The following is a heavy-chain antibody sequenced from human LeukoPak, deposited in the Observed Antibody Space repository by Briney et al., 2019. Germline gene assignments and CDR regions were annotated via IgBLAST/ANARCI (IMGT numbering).Heavy chain of an antibody. Sequence: ASVKVSCKASGGTFSSYAISWVRQAPGQGLEWMGGIIPIFGTANYAQKFQGRVTITADESTSTAYMELSSLRSEDAAVYYCARESHDYGGNVLYWGQGTLVTVSS. CDR2: IIPIFGTA. V-gene: IGHV1-69*13. D-gene: IGHD4-23*01. CDR1: GGTFSSYA. CDR3: ARESHDYGGNVLY. J-gene: IGHJ4*02.